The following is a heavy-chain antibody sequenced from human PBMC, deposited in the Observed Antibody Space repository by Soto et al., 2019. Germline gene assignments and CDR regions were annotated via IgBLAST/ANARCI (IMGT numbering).Heavy chain of an antibody. D-gene: IGHD5-18*01. CDR3: ARDRGYTYGFDF. J-gene: IGHJ4*02. CDR2: IGSSGNSK. V-gene: IGHV3-11*04. Sequence: GESLKISCAASGFTFSDYYLSWIRQAPGKGLEWVSYIGSSGNSKYYADSVKGRFTISRDNAKNSLSLQMNSLRDEDTAVYYCARDRGYTYGFDFWGQGALVTVSS. CDR1: GFTFSDYY.